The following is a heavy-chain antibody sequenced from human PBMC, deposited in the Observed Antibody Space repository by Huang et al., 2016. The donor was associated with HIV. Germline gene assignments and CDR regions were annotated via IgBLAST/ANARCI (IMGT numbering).Heavy chain of an antibody. CDR2: INTKTGNP. D-gene: IGHD3-9*01. V-gene: IGHV7-4-1*02. J-gene: IGHJ4*02. CDR1: GYTFTTYS. Sequence: QVQLVQSGSELRKPGASVKVSCKASGYTFTTYSLIWVRQAPGQGLEWMGWINTKTGNPTDAQGFTGRFVFSLDTTVNTAYLQISSLKTDDTAKYFCARYRLTGTFLDSWGQGTQVTVSS. CDR3: ARYRLTGTFLDS.